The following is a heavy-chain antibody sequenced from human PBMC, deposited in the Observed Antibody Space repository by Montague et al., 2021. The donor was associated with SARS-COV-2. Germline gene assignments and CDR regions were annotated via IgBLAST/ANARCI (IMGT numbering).Heavy chain of an antibody. J-gene: IGHJ5*02. CDR3: ARCAYVDFSKPHLFDP. CDR2: VYASGIT. CDR1: GGSISSGSYY. D-gene: IGHD4-17*01. Sequence: TLSLTCTVSGGSISSGSYYWSWIRQPAGKGLEWIGRVYASGITNYNPSLKSRATISLDTPKNQFFLNLRSLTAADTAVYFCARCAYVDFSKPHLFDPWGQGTLVIVSS. V-gene: IGHV4-61*02.